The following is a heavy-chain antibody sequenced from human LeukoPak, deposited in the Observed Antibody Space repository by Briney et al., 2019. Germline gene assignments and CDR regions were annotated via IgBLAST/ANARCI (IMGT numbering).Heavy chain of an antibody. J-gene: IGHJ4*02. D-gene: IGHD1-26*01. CDR2: IIGSGGYS. V-gene: IGHV3-23*01. Sequence: GGSLRLSCAASGFTFSSYAMSWVRQAPGKGLEWVSAIIGSGGYSYYADSVKGRFTISRDNSKNTLPLQMDSLRAEDTAVYYCVNLRGIYLDFDSWGRGTLVSVSS. CDR1: GFTFSSYA. CDR3: VNLRGIYLDFDS.